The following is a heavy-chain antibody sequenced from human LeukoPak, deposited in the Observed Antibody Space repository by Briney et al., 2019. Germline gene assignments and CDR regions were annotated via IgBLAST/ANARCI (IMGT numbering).Heavy chain of an antibody. CDR3: ARGNSARQYSSGWYSYYYYYMDV. Sequence: GASVKVSCKASGYTFTSYDINWVRQATGQGLEWMEWMNPNSGNTGYAQKFQGRVTMTRNTSISTAYMELSSLRFEDTAVYYCARGNSARQYSSGWYSYYYYYMDVWGKGTTVTVSS. D-gene: IGHD6-19*01. CDR1: GYTFTSYD. CDR2: MNPNSGNT. J-gene: IGHJ6*03. V-gene: IGHV1-8*01.